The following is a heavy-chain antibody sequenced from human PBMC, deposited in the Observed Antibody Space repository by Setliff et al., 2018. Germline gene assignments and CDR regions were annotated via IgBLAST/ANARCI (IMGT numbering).Heavy chain of an antibody. CDR2: IIPIFATT. Sequence: GASVKVSCKASGGTFSSYTITWMRQAPGQGLEWMGRIIPIFATTDYAQKFQGRVTITTDDSTSTAYMALSSLRSEDTAVYYCATSPYSDTSTYSSNFFDYWCQGTLVTVYS. V-gene: IGHV1-69*05. D-gene: IGHD3-22*01. J-gene: IGHJ4*02. CDR3: ATSPYSDTSTYSSNFFDY. CDR1: GGTFSSYT.